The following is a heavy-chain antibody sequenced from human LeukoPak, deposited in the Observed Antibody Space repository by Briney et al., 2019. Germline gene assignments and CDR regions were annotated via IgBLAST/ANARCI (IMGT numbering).Heavy chain of an antibody. D-gene: IGHD6-19*01. V-gene: IGHV4-39*01. Sequence: PSETLSLTCTISGGSTSRSSNYWNWIRQPPGKGLEWIGSFSYGGNTYYKSSLKSRLTISVDTSKNQFSLKLSSVTAADTSVYYCARHVHSGWYWVYWGQGTLVTVSS. CDR2: FSYGGNT. J-gene: IGHJ4*02. CDR3: ARHVHSGWYWVY. CDR1: GGSTSRSSNY.